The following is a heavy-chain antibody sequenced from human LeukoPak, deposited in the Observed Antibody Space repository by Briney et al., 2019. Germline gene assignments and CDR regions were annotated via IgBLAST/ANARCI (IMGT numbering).Heavy chain of an antibody. CDR1: GFTCSDYD. CDR3: ARVAKERVGGVYYFDY. CDR2: IGTAGDT. Sequence: GGSLRLSCAASGFTCSDYDMHWVRQATGKGLEWVSAIGTAGDTYYTGSVKGRFTISRENAKNSLYLQMNSLRAGDTAVYYCARVAKERVGGVYYFDYWGQGTLVTVSS. V-gene: IGHV3-13*01. D-gene: IGHD1-1*01. J-gene: IGHJ4*02.